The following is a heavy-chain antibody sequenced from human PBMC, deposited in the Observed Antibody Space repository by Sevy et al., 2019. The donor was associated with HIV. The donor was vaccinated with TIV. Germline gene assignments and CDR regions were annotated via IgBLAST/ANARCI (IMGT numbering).Heavy chain of an antibody. D-gene: IGHD1-26*01. V-gene: IGHV3-7*01. J-gene: IGHJ4*02. CDR1: GFTFSPYW. CDR3: ARGVGLDC. CDR2: IRPDGSDK. Sequence: GGSLRLSCAASGFTFSPYWMTWVRRAPGKGQEWVANIRPDGSDKYYVDSMKGRFTISRDKAKNSLYLQMNSLRAEDTAMYYGARGVGLDCWGQGALVTVSS.